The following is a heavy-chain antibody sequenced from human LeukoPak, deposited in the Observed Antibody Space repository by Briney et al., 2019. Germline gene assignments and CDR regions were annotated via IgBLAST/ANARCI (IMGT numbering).Heavy chain of an antibody. CDR3: ARQVNGDYALDY. Sequence: SETLSLTCTVSGGSISSYYWSWIRRPPGKGLEWIWYIYYSGSTNYNPSLKSRVTISVDTSKNQFSLKLSSVTAADTAVYYCARQVNGDYALDYWGQGTLVTVSS. CDR2: IYYSGST. J-gene: IGHJ4*02. V-gene: IGHV4-59*01. CDR1: GGSISSYY. D-gene: IGHD4-17*01.